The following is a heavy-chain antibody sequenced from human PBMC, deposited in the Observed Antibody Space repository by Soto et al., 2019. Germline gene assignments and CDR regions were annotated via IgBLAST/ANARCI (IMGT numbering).Heavy chain of an antibody. Sequence: GDSLKISCAASGFTFSSYSMNWVRQAPGKGLEWVSYISSSSTIYYADSVKGRFTISRDNAKNSLYLQMDSLRDEDTAVYYCACSSSWLNWFDPWGQGTLVTVSS. V-gene: IGHV3-48*02. J-gene: IGHJ5*02. D-gene: IGHD6-13*01. CDR3: ACSSSWLNWFDP. CDR1: GFTFSSYS. CDR2: ISSSSTI.